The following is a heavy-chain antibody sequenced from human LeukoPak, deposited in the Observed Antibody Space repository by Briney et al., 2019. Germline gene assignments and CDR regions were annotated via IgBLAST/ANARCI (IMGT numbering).Heavy chain of an antibody. CDR2: ISWNSGSI. CDR3: AKDLRITMVRGVYGMDV. D-gene: IGHD3-10*01. V-gene: IGHV3-9*01. J-gene: IGHJ6*02. Sequence: GGSLRLSCAASGFTFDDYAMHWVRQAPGKGLEWVSGISWNSGSIGYADSVKGRFTISRDNAKNSLYLQMNSLRAEDTALYYCAKDLRITMVRGVYGMDVWGQGTTVTVSS. CDR1: GFTFDDYA.